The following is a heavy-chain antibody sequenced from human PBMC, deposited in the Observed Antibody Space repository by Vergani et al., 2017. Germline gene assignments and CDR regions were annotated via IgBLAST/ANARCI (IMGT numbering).Heavy chain of an antibody. CDR3: ARGYPDEDFDI. D-gene: IGHD2-2*01. J-gene: IGHJ3*02. Sequence: QVQLQESGPGLVKPSQTLSLTCTVSGGSFNSGSYYWSWLRQPAGKRLEWIGRNHTNGVIHYNPSLNSRATISVDTSRTHISLNLTPVTATDTAIYFCARGYPDEDFDIWGQGRMITVSS. CDR1: GGSFNSGSYY. CDR2: NHTNGVI. V-gene: IGHV4-61*02.